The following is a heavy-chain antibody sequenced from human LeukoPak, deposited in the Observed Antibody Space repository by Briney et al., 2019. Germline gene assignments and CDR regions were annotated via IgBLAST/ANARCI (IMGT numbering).Heavy chain of an antibody. Sequence: GASVKVSCKASGYTFTSYGISWVRQAPGQGLEWMGWISAYNGNTNYAQKLQGRVTMTTDTSTSTAYMELRSLRSDDTAVYYCARALNPSSSNLNCEFDYWGQGTLVTVSS. D-gene: IGHD6-13*01. CDR2: ISAYNGNT. CDR3: ARALNPSSSNLNCEFDY. J-gene: IGHJ4*02. CDR1: GYTFTSYG. V-gene: IGHV1-18*01.